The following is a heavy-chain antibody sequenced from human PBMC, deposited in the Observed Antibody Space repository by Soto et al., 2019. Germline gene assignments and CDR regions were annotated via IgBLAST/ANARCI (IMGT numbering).Heavy chain of an antibody. CDR2: ISGSGGST. V-gene: IGHV3-23*01. Sequence: GGSLRLSCAASGFTFSSYAMSWVRQAPGKGLEWVSAISGSGGSTYYADSVKGRFTISRDNAKNSLYLQMNSLRAEDTAVYYCARDRNYYDSSGGYWGQGTLVTVSS. CDR3: ARDRNYYDSSGGY. CDR1: GFTFSSYA. J-gene: IGHJ4*02. D-gene: IGHD3-22*01.